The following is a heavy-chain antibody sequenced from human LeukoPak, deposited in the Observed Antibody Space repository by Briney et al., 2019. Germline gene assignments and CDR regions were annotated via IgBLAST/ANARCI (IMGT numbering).Heavy chain of an antibody. CDR3: ARDGPDILTGYYFFDY. CDR1: GGSFSGYY. D-gene: IGHD3-9*01. CDR2: INHSGST. Sequence: SETLSLTCAVYGGSFSGYYWSWIRQPPGKGLEWIGEINHSGSTNYNPSLKSRVTISVDTSKNQFSLKLSSVTAADTAVYYCARDGPDILTGYYFFDYWGQGTLVTVSS. V-gene: IGHV4-34*01. J-gene: IGHJ4*02.